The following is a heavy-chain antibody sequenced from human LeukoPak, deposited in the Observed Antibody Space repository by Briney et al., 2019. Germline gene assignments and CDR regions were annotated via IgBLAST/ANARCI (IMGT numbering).Heavy chain of an antibody. CDR2: TYYRSKWFY. Sequence: SETLSLTCDISGDSVSSNSAAWTWIRQSPSRGLEWLGRTYYRSKWFYEYGLSVKSRNTFKSDTSKNQFSLQLNSVTPEDTAVYYCAREQMGFDYWGQGTLVTVSS. CDR3: AREQMGFDY. V-gene: IGHV6-1*01. J-gene: IGHJ4*02. CDR1: GDSVSSNSAA. D-gene: IGHD2-8*01.